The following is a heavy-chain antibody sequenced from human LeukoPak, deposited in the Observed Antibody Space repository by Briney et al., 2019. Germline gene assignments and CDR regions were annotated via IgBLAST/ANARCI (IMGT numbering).Heavy chain of an antibody. J-gene: IGHJ6*03. Sequence: ASVKVSCKASGYTFTGYYMHWVRQAPGQGREWMGWINPNSGGTNYAQKFQGRVTMTRDTSISTAYMELSRLRSDDTAVYYCARDKRHSSSWYYYYYYMDVWGKGTTVTVSS. V-gene: IGHV1-2*02. CDR2: INPNSGGT. D-gene: IGHD6-13*01. CDR1: GYTFTGYY. CDR3: ARDKRHSSSWYYYYYYMDV.